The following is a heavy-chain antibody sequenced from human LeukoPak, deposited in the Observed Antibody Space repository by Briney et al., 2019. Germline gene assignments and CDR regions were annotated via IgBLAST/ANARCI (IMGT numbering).Heavy chain of an antibody. CDR3: ARDRGAYYYGSGSYFSY. J-gene: IGHJ4*02. CDR2: IYSGGST. CDR1: GFTVSSNY. V-gene: IGHV3-66*01. D-gene: IGHD3-10*01. Sequence: GGSLRLSCAASGFTVSSNYMSWVRQAPGKGLEWVSVIYSGGSTYYADSVKGRFTISRDNSKNTLYLQMNSLRAEDTAVCYCARDRGAYYYGSGSYFSYWGQGTLVTVSS.